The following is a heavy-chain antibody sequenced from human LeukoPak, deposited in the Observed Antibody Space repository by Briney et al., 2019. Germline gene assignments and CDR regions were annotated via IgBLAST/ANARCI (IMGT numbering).Heavy chain of an antibody. J-gene: IGHJ4*02. Sequence: SQTLSLTCTVSGGSISSGSYYWSWIRQPAGKGLEWIGRIYTSGSTNYNPSLKSRVTIAVDTSKNQFSLKLSSVTAADTAGYYWAGKRGVSPGGVDYWGQGTLVTVSS. D-gene: IGHD4-23*01. CDR2: IYTSGST. V-gene: IGHV4-61*02. CDR3: AGKRGVSPGGVDY. CDR1: GGSISSGSYY.